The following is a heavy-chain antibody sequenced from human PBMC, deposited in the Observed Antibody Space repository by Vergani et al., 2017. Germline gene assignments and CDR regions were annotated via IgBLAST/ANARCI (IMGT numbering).Heavy chain of an antibody. D-gene: IGHD3-3*01. Sequence: QVQLVQSGAEVKKPGSSVKVSCKASGGTFSSYAISWVRQAPGQGLEWMGIINPSGGSTSYAQKFQGRVTMTRDTSTSTVYMELSSLRSEDTAVYYCARSPITIFGVVPDYWGQGTLVTVSS. J-gene: IGHJ4*02. CDR2: INPSGGST. CDR3: ARSPITIFGVVPDY. V-gene: IGHV1-46*01. CDR1: GGTFSSYA.